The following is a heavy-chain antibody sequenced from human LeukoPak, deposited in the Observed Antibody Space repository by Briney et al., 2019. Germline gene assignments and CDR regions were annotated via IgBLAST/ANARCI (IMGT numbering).Heavy chain of an antibody. CDR3: ARGREGNRYSSSSGAERNYYYYYMDV. CDR1: GGTFSSYA. J-gene: IGHJ6*03. D-gene: IGHD6-6*01. CDR2: IIPIFGTA. V-gene: IGHV1-69*13. Sequence: ASVKVSCKASGGTFSSYAISWVRQAPGQGLEWMGGIIPIFGTANYAQKFQGRVTITADESTSTAYMELSSLRSEDTAVYYCARGREGNRYSSSSGAERNYYYYYMDVWGKGTTVTVSS.